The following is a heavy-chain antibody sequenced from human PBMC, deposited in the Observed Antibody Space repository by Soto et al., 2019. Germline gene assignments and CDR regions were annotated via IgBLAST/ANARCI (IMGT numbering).Heavy chain of an antibody. J-gene: IGHJ4*01. CDR3: AKDVHTHQLDYHIDY. D-gene: IGHD2-2*01. CDR2: ISHDGNER. V-gene: IGHV3-30*18. CDR1: GFDFGSFG. Sequence: RRLSCAASGFDFGSFGIHWVRQAPGRGLAWEAVISHDGNERKYADSVKGRFTISRDNSKDTLYLQMYSLRPDDTAIYYCAKDVHTHQLDYHIDYWGHGSLVTVSS.